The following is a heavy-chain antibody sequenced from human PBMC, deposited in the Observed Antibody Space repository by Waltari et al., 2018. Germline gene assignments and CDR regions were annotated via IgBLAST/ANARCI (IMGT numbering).Heavy chain of an antibody. CDR3: ARGDGYKFDD. Sequence: EVQLVESGGGLIQPGGSLRLSCSASGFTFSSNYMRWVRKAPGKGLEGVSVSYSGGSTDHADSVKGRVTISRDNSKNTLYLQMNSLRAEDTAVYYCARGDGYKFDDWGQGTLVTVSS. J-gene: IGHJ4*02. V-gene: IGHV3-53*01. CDR1: GFTFSSNY. D-gene: IGHD5-12*01. CDR2: SYSGGST.